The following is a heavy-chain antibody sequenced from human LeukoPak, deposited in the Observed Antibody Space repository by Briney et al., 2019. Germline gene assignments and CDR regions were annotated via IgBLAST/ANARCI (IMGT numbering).Heavy chain of an antibody. D-gene: IGHD2-15*01. J-gene: IGHJ4*02. CDR2: IYYSGST. CDR3: ARHGIVVVARRNFDY. CDR1: GGSISSSYYY. V-gene: IGHV4-39*01. Sequence: SSETLSLTCTVSGGSISSSYYYWGWIRQPPGKGLEWIGSIYYSGSTYYNPSLKSRVTISVDTSKNQFSLKLSSVTAADTAVYYCARHGIVVVARRNFDYWGQGTLVTVSS.